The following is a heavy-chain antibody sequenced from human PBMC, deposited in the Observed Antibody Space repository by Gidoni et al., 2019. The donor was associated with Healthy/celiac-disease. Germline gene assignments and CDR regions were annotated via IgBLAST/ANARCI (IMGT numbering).Heavy chain of an antibody. CDR2: ISYDGSNK. V-gene: IGHV3-30*04. Sequence: QVQLVESGGGVVQPGRSLRLSCAASGFPFSSYAMHWVRQAPGKGLEWVAVISYDGSNKYYADSVKGRFTISRDNSKNTLYLQMNSLRAEDTAVYYCARDDDVVVPAAPDYWGQGTLVTVSS. J-gene: IGHJ4*02. D-gene: IGHD2-2*01. CDR3: ARDDDVVVPAAPDY. CDR1: GFPFSSYA.